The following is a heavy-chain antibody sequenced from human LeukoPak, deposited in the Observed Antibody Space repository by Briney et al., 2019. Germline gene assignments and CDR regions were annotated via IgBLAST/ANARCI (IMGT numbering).Heavy chain of an antibody. J-gene: IGHJ6*03. V-gene: IGHV3-48*01. CDR1: GFTFSSYS. Sequence: HTGGSLRLSCAASGFTFSSYSMNWVRQARGKGLEWVSYISASITTIYYADSVKGRFTISRDNAKNSLYLQMNSLRAEDTAVYYCARGIGYYGSGIYYMDVWGKGTTVTVSS. CDR3: ARGIGYYGSGIYYMDV. CDR2: ISASITTI. D-gene: IGHD3-10*01.